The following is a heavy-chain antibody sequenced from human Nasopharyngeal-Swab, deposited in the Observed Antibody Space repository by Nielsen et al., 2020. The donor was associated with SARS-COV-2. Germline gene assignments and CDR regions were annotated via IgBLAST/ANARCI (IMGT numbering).Heavy chain of an antibody. CDR1: GGSISSSSYY. CDR3: ARGEKTGTSPFDY. J-gene: IGHJ4*02. D-gene: IGHD1-7*01. CDR2: IYYSGST. V-gene: IGHV4-39*07. Sequence: SETLSLTCTVSGGSISSSSYYWGWIRQPPGKGLEWLGSIYYSGSTYYNPSLKSRVTISVDTSKNQFSLKLSSVTAADTAVYYCARGEKTGTSPFDYWGQGTLVTVSS.